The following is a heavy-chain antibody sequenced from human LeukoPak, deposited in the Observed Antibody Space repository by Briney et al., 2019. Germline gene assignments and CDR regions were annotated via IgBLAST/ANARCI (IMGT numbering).Heavy chain of an antibody. D-gene: IGHD1-1*01. CDR1: GYTFTSYG. Sequence: ASVKASCKTSGYTFTSYGISWVRQAPGQGLEWMGWISPYNGDANYAQKVRGRVTMTTDTSTSTAYMELRSLRADDTAVYYCAREVGTSRELDYWGQGTLVIVSS. V-gene: IGHV1-18*01. CDR2: ISPYNGDA. J-gene: IGHJ4*02. CDR3: AREVGTSRELDY.